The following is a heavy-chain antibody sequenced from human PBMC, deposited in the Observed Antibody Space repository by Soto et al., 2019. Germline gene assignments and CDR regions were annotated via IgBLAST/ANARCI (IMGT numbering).Heavy chain of an antibody. CDR3: ARTPPYCSSTSCSNYYYGMDV. D-gene: IGHD2-2*01. J-gene: IGHJ6*02. Sequence: ASVKVSCKASGYTFSSYAMHWVRQAPGQRLEWMGWINAGYGNTKSSQKFQGRVTITRDTSASTAYMELSSLRSEDTAVYYCARTPPYCSSTSCSNYYYGMDVWGQGTTVTVSS. CDR1: GYTFSSYA. CDR2: INAGYGNT. V-gene: IGHV1-3*01.